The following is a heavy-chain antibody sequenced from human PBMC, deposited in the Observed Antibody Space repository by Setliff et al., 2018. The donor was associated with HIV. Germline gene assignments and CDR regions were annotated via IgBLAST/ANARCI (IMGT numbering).Heavy chain of an antibody. D-gene: IGHD6-19*01. CDR2: ISAYNGNT. CDR3: ARGGYSSGWSDMDV. Sequence: ASVKVSCKASGYTFTSYIMNWVRQAPGQGLEWMGWISAYNGNTKYAQKFQGRVTMTTDTSTSTAYMELRSLRSDDTAVYYCARGGYSSGWSDMDVWGKGTTVTVSS. CDR1: GYTFTSYI. V-gene: IGHV1-18*01. J-gene: IGHJ6*03.